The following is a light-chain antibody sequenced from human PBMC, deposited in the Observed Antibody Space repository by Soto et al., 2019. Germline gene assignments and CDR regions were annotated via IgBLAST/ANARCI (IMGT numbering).Light chain of an antibody. Sequence: QSVLTQPASVSGSPGQSITISCTGTSSDVGTYNLVSWYQQHPGRAPKLIIYEVDSRTSGISDRFSGSKSGNTASLTISGLQPEDEADYYCSSFTNTNTVVFGGGTKVTVL. V-gene: IGLV2-14*02. J-gene: IGLJ3*02. CDR3: SSFTNTNTVV. CDR2: EVD. CDR1: SSDVGTYNL.